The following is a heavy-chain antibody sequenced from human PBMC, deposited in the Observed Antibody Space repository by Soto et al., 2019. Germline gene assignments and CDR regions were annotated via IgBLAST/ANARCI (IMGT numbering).Heavy chain of an antibody. CDR3: ARRSSSWYFDY. D-gene: IGHD6-13*01. CDR2: ISGSDGST. J-gene: IGHJ4*02. CDR1: GFTFSSYS. Sequence: GGSLRLSCAASGFTFSSYSMNWVRQAPGKGLEWVSVISGSDGSTYYADSVKGRFTISRDNSKNTLNLQMNSLRAEDTAVYYCARRSSSWYFDYWGQGTLVTVSS. V-gene: IGHV3-23*01.